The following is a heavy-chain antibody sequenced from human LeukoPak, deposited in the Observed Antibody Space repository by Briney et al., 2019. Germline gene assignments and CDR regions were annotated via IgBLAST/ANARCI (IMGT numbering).Heavy chain of an antibody. CDR3: ARAGITIFGVIIIKRYYYYGMDV. J-gene: IGHJ6*02. CDR2: INPSGGST. V-gene: IGHV1-46*01. D-gene: IGHD3-3*01. Sequence: ASVKVSCKASGYTFTSYAMHWVRQAPGQGLEWMGIINPSGGSTSYAQKFQGRVTMTRDTSTSTVYMELSSPRSEDTAVYYCARAGITIFGVIIIKRYYYYGMDVWGQGTTVTVSS. CDR1: GYTFTSYA.